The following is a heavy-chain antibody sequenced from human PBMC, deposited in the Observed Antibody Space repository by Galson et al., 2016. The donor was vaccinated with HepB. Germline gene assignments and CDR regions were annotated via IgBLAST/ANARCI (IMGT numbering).Heavy chain of an antibody. Sequence: SLRLSCAASGFTFSHYAMAWVRQAPGKGLEWVSLIYSGGGTHYVGSVKGRFIISRDNSKNTLYLQMNSLRVEDTAVYYCARGGNYGYTWGLGTLVTVSS. CDR3: ARGGNYGYT. CDR2: IYSGGGT. J-gene: IGHJ4*02. V-gene: IGHV3-53*01. D-gene: IGHD1-26*01. CDR1: GFTFSHYA.